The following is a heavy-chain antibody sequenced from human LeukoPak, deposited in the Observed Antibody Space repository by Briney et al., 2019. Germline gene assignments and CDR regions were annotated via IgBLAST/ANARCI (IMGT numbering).Heavy chain of an antibody. V-gene: IGHV3-49*04. CDR2: IRSKAYGGTT. CDR1: GFTFGDYA. CDR3: TRGAHYFDY. J-gene: IGHJ4*02. Sequence: GGSLRLSCTASGFTFGDYAISWVRQAPGKGLEWVGFIRSKAYGGTTEYAASVKGRFTISRDDSKSIAYLQMNSLKTEDTAVYYCTRGAHYFDYWGQGTLVTVSS.